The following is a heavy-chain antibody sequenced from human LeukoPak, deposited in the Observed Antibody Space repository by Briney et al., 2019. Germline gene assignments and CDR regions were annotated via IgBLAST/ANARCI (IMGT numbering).Heavy chain of an antibody. CDR3: AKAVVWGGYDAFDV. CDR1: GFTFSSNA. CDR2: IRGSGGST. V-gene: IGHV3-23*01. Sequence: GGSLRLSCAASGFTFSSNAMSWVRQAPGKGLEWVSAIRGSGGSTYYADSVKGRFTITRDNSKNTLYVQMGSLRAEGTAVYYCAKAVVWGGYDAFDVWGQRTMVTVSS. J-gene: IGHJ3*01. D-gene: IGHD3-16*01.